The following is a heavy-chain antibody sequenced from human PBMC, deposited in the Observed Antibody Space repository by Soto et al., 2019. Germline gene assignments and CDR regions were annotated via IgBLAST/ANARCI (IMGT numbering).Heavy chain of an antibody. Sequence: LGESLKISCKGSGYSFTSYWISWVRQMPGKGLEWMGRIDPSDSYTNYSPSFQGHVTISADKSISTAYLQWSSLKASDTAMYYCARAYYGDYVNKYAFDIWGQGTMVTVSS. CDR1: GYSFTSYW. V-gene: IGHV5-10-1*01. CDR3: ARAYYGDYVNKYAFDI. CDR2: IDPSDSYT. D-gene: IGHD4-17*01. J-gene: IGHJ3*02.